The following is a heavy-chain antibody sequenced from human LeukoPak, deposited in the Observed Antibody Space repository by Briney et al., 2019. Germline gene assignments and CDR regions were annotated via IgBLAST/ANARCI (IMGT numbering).Heavy chain of an antibody. CDR1: GGTFSSYA. CDR3: ASVSSTRFQH. D-gene: IGHD2-2*01. Sequence: SVKVSCKASGGTFSSYAISWVRQAPGQGLEWMGRIIPILGIANYAQKFQGRVTITADKSTSTAYTELSSLRPEDTAVYYCASVSSTRFQHWGQGTLVTVSS. J-gene: IGHJ1*01. V-gene: IGHV1-69*04. CDR2: IIPILGIA.